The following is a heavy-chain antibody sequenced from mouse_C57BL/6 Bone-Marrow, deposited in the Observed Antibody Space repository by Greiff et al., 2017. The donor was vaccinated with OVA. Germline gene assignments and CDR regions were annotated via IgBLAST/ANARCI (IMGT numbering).Heavy chain of an antibody. J-gene: IGHJ2*01. CDR2: IHPNSGST. D-gene: IGHD1-1*01. CDR1: GYTFTSYW. V-gene: IGHV1-64*01. Sequence: VQLQQPGAELVKPGASVKLSCKASGYTFTSYWMHWVKQRPGQGLEWIGMIHPNSGSTNYNEKFKSKATLTVDKSYSTAYMQLSSLTSADSAVYYCARTLITTVVARDYWGQGTTLTVSS. CDR3: ARTLITTVVARDY.